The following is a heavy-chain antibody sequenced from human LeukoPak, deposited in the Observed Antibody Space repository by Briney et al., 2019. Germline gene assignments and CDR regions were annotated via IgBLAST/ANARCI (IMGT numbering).Heavy chain of an antibody. D-gene: IGHD3-3*01. CDR1: GFTFSSHW. CDR3: ARRGITISGVLVYHYSGLDV. Sequence: GGSLRLSCAGSGFTFSSHWMNWVRQAPGKGLEWVASIKDDGSEKHYVDSVSGRFTISRDNAKNSLHLQMSSQRAEDTAVYYCARRGITISGVLVYHYSGLDVWGQGTTVTVSS. J-gene: IGHJ6*02. V-gene: IGHV3-7*01. CDR2: IKDDGSEK.